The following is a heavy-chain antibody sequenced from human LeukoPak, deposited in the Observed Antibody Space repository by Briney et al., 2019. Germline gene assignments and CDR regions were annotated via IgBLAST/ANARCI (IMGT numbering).Heavy chain of an antibody. Sequence: GGSLRLSCAASGFTFSNYWMHWVRHPPGKGLDWVSAISASGGSTYYADSVKGRFTISRDNSKNTVYLQMNSLRAEDTAVYYCAKNLDTGSSTGVDYWGQGTLVTVSS. CDR2: ISASGGST. CDR3: AKNLDTGSSTGVDY. J-gene: IGHJ4*02. D-gene: IGHD1-26*01. V-gene: IGHV3-23*01. CDR1: GFTFSNYW.